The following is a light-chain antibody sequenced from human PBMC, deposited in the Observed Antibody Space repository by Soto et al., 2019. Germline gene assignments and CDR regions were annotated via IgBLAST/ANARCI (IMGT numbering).Light chain of an antibody. V-gene: IGLV2-14*01. Sequence: QSVLTQPAAVSGSPGQSITISCTVTSSDVGGYDYVSWYQQHPGKVPQLIIYGVNSRPSGISYRFSGSKSGNTASLTISGLQAEDEADYYCSSYTGISTQVFGGGTKVTVL. CDR3: SSYTGISTQV. J-gene: IGLJ3*02. CDR2: GVN. CDR1: SSDVGGYDY.